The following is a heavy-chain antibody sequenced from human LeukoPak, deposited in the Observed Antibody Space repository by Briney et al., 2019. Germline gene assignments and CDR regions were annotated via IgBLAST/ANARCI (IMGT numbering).Heavy chain of an antibody. J-gene: IGHJ4*02. Sequence: GESLKISCKGSGYSFTSYWIGWVRQMPGKGLEWMGIIHPGDSDTRYSPSFQGQVTISADKSISTAYLQWSSLKASDTAMYYCARRGIAAAGTWDFDYWGQGTLVTVSS. D-gene: IGHD6-13*01. V-gene: IGHV5-51*01. CDR2: IHPGDSDT. CDR1: GYSFTSYW. CDR3: ARRGIAAAGTWDFDY.